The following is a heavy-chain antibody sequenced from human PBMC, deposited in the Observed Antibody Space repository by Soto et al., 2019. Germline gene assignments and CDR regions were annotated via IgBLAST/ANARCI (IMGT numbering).Heavy chain of an antibody. D-gene: IGHD3-3*01. V-gene: IGHV4-61*01. Sequence: SETLSLTCTVPGGSVNIGTYYWSWIRQPPGKGLEWIGYIYYSGSTNYNPSLKSRVTISVDTSKNQFSLKLSSVTAADTAVYYCARIPRRIFGGVYGMDVWGQGTTVTVSS. CDR3: ARIPRRIFGGVYGMDV. CDR2: IYYSGST. CDR1: GGSVNIGTYY. J-gene: IGHJ6*02.